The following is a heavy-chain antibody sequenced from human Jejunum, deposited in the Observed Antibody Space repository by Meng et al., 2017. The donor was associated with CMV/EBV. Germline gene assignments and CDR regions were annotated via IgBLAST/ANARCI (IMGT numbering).Heavy chain of an antibody. CDR3: ARVEVGITSGDY. CDR1: GYTFTNYV. V-gene: IGHV1-18*01. J-gene: IGHJ4*02. D-gene: IGHD1-26*01. CDR2: ISAYNGNT. Sequence: QGQLVQSGGEVKKPGASVKVSCKASGYTFTNYVITWVRQAPGQGLEWMGRISAYNGNTNYAQTLQGRLTMTTDTSTSTAYMELRSLRSDDTAVYYCARVEVGITSGDYWGQGTLVTVSS.